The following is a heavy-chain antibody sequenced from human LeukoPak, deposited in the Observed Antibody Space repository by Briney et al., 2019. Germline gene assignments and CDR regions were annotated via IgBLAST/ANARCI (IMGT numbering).Heavy chain of an antibody. V-gene: IGHV4-4*07. CDR1: GGSISSYY. Sequence: SETLSLLCTVSGGSISSYYGSCIRQPAGKGLEWIGRIYTSGSTNYNPSLKSRVTISVDKSKNQFSLKLTSVTAADTAVYYCASSTTVPYYFDYWGQGTLVTVSS. J-gene: IGHJ4*02. CDR2: IYTSGST. CDR3: ASSTTVPYYFDY. D-gene: IGHD4-17*01.